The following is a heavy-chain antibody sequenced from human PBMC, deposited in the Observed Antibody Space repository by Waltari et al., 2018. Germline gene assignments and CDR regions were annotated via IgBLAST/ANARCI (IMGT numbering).Heavy chain of an antibody. D-gene: IGHD2-21*01. J-gene: IGHJ6*03. CDR2: IRYDSSMV. CDR3: AKGGIVGTVGPYYVDI. Sequence: QGQLVESGGGVFQPGGSLTLSGEASGFQFGDFSMHWVRQAPGKGLEWLAFIRYDSSMVYNADSIAGRFSISRDDAQRTVQLRLTSLRGDDTAVYYCAKGGIVGTVGPYYVDIWGRGTSVIVSS. V-gene: IGHV3-30*02. CDR1: GFQFGDFS.